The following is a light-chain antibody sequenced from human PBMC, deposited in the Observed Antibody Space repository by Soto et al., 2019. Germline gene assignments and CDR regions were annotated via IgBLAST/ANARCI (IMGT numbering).Light chain of an antibody. CDR1: QSISNY. CDR2: AAS. CDR3: QQSYSTPWT. Sequence: DIQMTQSPSSLSASVGDRVTITCRASQSISNYLNWYQQKPGKAPKLLIYAASSLQRGVPSRFSGSGSGTDFTLTISSLQPEDFATYYCQQSYSTPWTFGQGTKVDIK. J-gene: IGKJ1*01. V-gene: IGKV1-39*01.